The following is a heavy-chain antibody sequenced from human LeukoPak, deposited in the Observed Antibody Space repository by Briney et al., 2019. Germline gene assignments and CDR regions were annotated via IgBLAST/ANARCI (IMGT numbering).Heavy chain of an antibody. CDR1: GGSISTYY. Sequence: PSETLSLTCTVSGGSISTYYWSWVRQPPGKGLEWIGYIYYTGDTRSNPSLKSRVTLSVDTSKNQFSLRLTSVTAADTAVYYCARHEYSSSSFVFYWGQGTLVTVSS. CDR3: ARHEYSSSSFVFY. D-gene: IGHD6-6*01. CDR2: IYYTGDT. V-gene: IGHV4-59*08. J-gene: IGHJ4*02.